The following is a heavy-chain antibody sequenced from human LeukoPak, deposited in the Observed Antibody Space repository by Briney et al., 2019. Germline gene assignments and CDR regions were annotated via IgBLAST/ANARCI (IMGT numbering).Heavy chain of an antibody. J-gene: IGHJ3*02. CDR3: ARDSAMRFDAFDI. D-gene: IGHD5-18*01. CDR1: GYTFTSYY. V-gene: IGHV1-46*01. CDR2: INPSGGST. Sequence: ASVKVSCEASGYTFTSYYMHWVRQAPGQGLEWMGIINPSGGSTSYAQKFQGRVTMTRDTSTSTVYMELSSLRSEDTAVYYCARDSAMRFDAFDIWGQGTMVTVSS.